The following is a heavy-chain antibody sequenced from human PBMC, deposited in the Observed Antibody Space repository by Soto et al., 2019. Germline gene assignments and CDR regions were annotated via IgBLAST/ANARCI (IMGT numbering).Heavy chain of an antibody. CDR1: GYTFTSYG. CDR2: ISAYNGNT. CDR3: ARVSDSSGYYPAFDI. V-gene: IGHV1-18*01. D-gene: IGHD3-22*01. J-gene: IGHJ3*02. Sequence: ASVKVSFKASGYTFTSYGISWVRQAPGQGLEWTGWISAYNGNTNYAQKLQGRVTMTTDTSTSTAYMELRSLRSDDTAVYYCARVSDSSGYYPAFDIWGQGTMVTVSS.